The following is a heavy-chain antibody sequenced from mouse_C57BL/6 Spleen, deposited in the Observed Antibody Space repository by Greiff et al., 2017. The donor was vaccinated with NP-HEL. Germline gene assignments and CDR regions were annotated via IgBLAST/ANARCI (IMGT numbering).Heavy chain of an antibody. J-gene: IGHJ2*01. Sequence: EVQLQQSGPELVKPGASVKISCKASGYTFTDYYMNWVKQSHGKSLEWIGDINPNNGGTSYNQKFKGKATLTVDKSSSTAYMGLRSLTSEDSAVYYCARAPDGYYGYWGQGTTLTVSS. V-gene: IGHV1-26*01. CDR3: ARAPDGYYGY. CDR2: INPNNGGT. CDR1: GYTFTDYY. D-gene: IGHD2-3*01.